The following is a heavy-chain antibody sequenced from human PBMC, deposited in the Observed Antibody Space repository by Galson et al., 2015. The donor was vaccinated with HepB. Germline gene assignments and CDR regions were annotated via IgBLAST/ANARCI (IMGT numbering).Heavy chain of an antibody. V-gene: IGHV3-23*01. CDR3: AKDLEDYYSSPDY. CDR2: ISGSADST. Sequence: SLRLSCAASGFTFKNYAMTWVRQAPGKGLQWVSTISGSADSTYYADSVKGRFTISRDNSKNTLYLQMNSLRAEDTALYYCAKDLEDYYSSPDYWGQGTLVTVSS. J-gene: IGHJ4*02. D-gene: IGHD2-21*01. CDR1: GFTFKNYA.